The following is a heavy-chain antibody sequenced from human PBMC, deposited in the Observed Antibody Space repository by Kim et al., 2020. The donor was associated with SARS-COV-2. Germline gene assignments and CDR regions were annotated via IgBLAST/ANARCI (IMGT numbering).Heavy chain of an antibody. J-gene: IGHJ3*02. D-gene: IGHD6-19*01. Sequence: SETLSLTCTVSGGSISSGGYYWSWIRQHPGKGLEWIGYIYYSGSTYYNPSLKSRVTISVDTSKNQFSLKLSSVTAADTAVYYCARFVAGPTYAFDIWGQGTMVTVSS. CDR2: IYYSGST. CDR3: ARFVAGPTYAFDI. V-gene: IGHV4-31*03. CDR1: GGSISSGGYY.